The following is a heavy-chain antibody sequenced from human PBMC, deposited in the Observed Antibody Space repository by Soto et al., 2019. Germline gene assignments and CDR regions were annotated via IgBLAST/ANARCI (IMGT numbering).Heavy chain of an antibody. Sequence: GGSLRLSCAASGFTFSSYAMSWVRQAPGKGLEWVSAISGSGGSTYYADSVKGRFTISRDNSKNTLYLQMNSLRAEDTAVYYCAKASRGTKANLEWYGGYVEDYYYGMDVWGQGTTVTVSS. V-gene: IGHV3-23*01. CDR2: ISGSGGST. CDR1: GFTFSSYA. D-gene: IGHD5-12*01. J-gene: IGHJ6*02. CDR3: AKASRGTKANLEWYGGYVEDYYYGMDV.